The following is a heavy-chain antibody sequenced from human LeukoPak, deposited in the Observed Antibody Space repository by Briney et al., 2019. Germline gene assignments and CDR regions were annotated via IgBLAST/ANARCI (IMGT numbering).Heavy chain of an antibody. V-gene: IGHV4-59*01. Sequence: SETLSLTCTVSGGSISSYYWSWIRQPPGKGLEWIGYIYYSGSTNYNPSLKSRVTISVDTSKNQFSLKLSSVTAADTAVYYCARDQGVVVPAAMSGWFDPWGQGTLVTVSS. CDR1: GGSISSYY. J-gene: IGHJ5*02. CDR3: ARDQGVVVPAAMSGWFDP. CDR2: IYYSGST. D-gene: IGHD2-2*01.